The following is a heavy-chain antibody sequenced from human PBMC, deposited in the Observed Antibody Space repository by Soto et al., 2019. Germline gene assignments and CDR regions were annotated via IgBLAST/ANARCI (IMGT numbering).Heavy chain of an antibody. Sequence: ASVKVWCRASGCTFNKLARHWVRQAPGQRLEWMGCINAGNGNTKYSQNFQGRVTITWDTSASTAYMELSSLRSEDTAMYYCARDHYYGSGSYNYFDFWGRGSLVTVSS. V-gene: IGHV1-3*01. CDR1: GCTFNKLA. CDR3: ARDHYYGSGSYNYFDF. D-gene: IGHD3-10*01. CDR2: INAGNGNT. J-gene: IGHJ4*02.